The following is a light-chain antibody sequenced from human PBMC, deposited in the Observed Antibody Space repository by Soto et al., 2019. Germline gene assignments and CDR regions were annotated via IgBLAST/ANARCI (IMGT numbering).Light chain of an antibody. CDR2: DAS. CDR1: QNISTY. Sequence: EIVLTQSPATLSLSPGERATLSCRASQNISTYLAWYQHKPGQAPRLLIYDASNRATGIPARFSGSGSGTDFTLIISSLEPGDFAVYYCQQRASFGQGTKLEIK. CDR3: QQRAS. J-gene: IGKJ2*01. V-gene: IGKV3-11*01.